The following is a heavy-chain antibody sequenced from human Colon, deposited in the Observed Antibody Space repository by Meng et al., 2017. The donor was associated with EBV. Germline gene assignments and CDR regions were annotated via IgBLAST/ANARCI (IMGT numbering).Heavy chain of an antibody. D-gene: IGHD3-10*01. Sequence: HGQIKDGGAVLLKLSGNLSLPCAVYGGSFSGYYWTWIRQPPGKGLEWIGEINHSGSTNYNPSLKSRVTISVDTSKNQFSLKLSSVTAADTAVYYCARGLAWFRELLSINWFDPWGQGTLVTVSS. CDR1: GGSFSGYY. CDR2: INHSGST. V-gene: IGHV4-34*02. J-gene: IGHJ5*02. CDR3: ARGLAWFRELLSINWFDP.